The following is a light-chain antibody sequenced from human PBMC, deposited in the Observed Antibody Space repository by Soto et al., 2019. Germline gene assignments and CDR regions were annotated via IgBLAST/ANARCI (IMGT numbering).Light chain of an antibody. CDR1: QSITNW. Sequence: DIQMTQSPSTLSAYVGDRVTITCRASQSITNWVAWYQQKPGKAPKLLIYDASNLESGVPSRFSGGGCGTDFTLTVSSLQPDDFATYYCQQYNNYSPTFGQGTKVEV. V-gene: IGKV1-5*01. CDR3: QQYNNYSPT. CDR2: DAS. J-gene: IGKJ1*01.